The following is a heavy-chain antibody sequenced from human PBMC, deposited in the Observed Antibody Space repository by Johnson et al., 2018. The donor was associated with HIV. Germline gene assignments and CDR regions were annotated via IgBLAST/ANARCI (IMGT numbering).Heavy chain of an antibody. CDR3: ARYPIRDDAFDV. CDR2: IKQDGTES. V-gene: IGHV3-7*01. Sequence: EKLVESGGGLVRPGGSLRLSCAASGFMFRSFWMTWVRQAPGMGLEWVANIKQDGTESYYVDSVKGRFTITRDNAKNSLYLQMNSLRVEDTAVYYCARYPIRDDAFDVWGQGTMVTVSS. D-gene: IGHD5-12*01. J-gene: IGHJ3*01. CDR1: GFMFRSFW.